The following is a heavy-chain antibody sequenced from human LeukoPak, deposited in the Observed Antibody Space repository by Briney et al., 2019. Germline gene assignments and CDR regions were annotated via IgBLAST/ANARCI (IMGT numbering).Heavy chain of an antibody. Sequence: SETLSLTCTVSGGSISNGDHYWSWIRQHPGKGLEWIGHIYYSGSTYYNPSLKSRGIISVDTSKNQFSLKLSSVTAADTAVYYCAREGDCSGGSCYSEHWFDPWGQGTLVTVSS. D-gene: IGHD2-15*01. CDR1: GGSISNGDHY. CDR3: AREGDCSGGSCYSEHWFDP. CDR2: IYYSGST. V-gene: IGHV4-30-4*08. J-gene: IGHJ5*02.